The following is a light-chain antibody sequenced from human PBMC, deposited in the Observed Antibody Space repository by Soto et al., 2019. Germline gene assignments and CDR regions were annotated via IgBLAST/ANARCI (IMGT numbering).Light chain of an antibody. CDR1: PSVSSY. J-gene: IGKJ5*01. V-gene: IGKV3-11*01. CDR3: QQRSNWPPRT. Sequence: EIVLTQSPATLSLSPGERATLSCRASPSVSSYLAWYQQKPGQAPRLLIYDASNRATGIPARFSGSGSGTDFTLTISSLEPEDFAVYYCQQRSNWPPRTFGQGTRLEIK. CDR2: DAS.